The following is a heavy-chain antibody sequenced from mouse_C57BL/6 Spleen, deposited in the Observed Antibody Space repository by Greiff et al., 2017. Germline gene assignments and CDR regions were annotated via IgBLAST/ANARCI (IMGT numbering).Heavy chain of an antibody. Sequence: EVMLVESGGGLVKPGGSLKLSCAASGFTFSDYGMHWVRQAPEKGLEWVAYISSGSSTIYYADTVQGRFTISRDNAKNTLFLQMTSLRSEDTAMYYCARRGTTVVATNAMDYWGQGTSVTVSS. J-gene: IGHJ4*01. D-gene: IGHD1-1*01. V-gene: IGHV5-17*01. CDR2: ISSGSSTI. CDR1: GFTFSDYG. CDR3: ARRGTTVVATNAMDY.